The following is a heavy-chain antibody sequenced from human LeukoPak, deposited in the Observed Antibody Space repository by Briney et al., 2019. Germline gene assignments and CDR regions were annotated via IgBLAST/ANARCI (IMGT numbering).Heavy chain of an antibody. V-gene: IGHV4-4*07. Sequence: SETLSLTCTVSGGSISIYYWSWIRQPAGKGLEWIGRIYTSGTTNYNPSLKSRVTISIDTSKNQFSLKLSSVTAADTAVYYCARGLWFGDENPPYFDYWGQGTLVTVSS. CDR1: GGSISIYY. J-gene: IGHJ4*02. CDR2: IYTSGTT. CDR3: ARGLWFGDENPPYFDY. D-gene: IGHD3-10*01.